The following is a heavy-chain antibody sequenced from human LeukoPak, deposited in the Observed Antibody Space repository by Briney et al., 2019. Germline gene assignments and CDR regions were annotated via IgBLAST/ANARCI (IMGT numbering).Heavy chain of an antibody. J-gene: IGHJ4*02. V-gene: IGHV4-4*07. Sequence: SETLSLTCTVSVGSISTSYWSWIRQPAGKGLEWIGRIYASGHTNYNPSLKSRVIMSVDASKNQFSLSLRSVTAADTAVYYCALLIADVGGGTNYFDSCGQGTLVTVSS. CDR1: VGSISTSY. D-gene: IGHD3-16*01. CDR3: ALLIADVGGGTNYFDS. CDR2: IYASGHT.